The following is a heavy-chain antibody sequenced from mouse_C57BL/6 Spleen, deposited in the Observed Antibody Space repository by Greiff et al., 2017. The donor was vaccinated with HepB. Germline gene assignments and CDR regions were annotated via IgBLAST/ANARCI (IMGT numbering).Heavy chain of an antibody. Sequence: VMLVESGPGLVQPSQSLSITCTVSGFSLTSYGVHWVRQPPGKGLEWLGVIWSGGSTDYNAAFISRLGISKDNSKSQVFFKMNSLQADDTAIYDCAKRGSSYGYFDVWGTGTTVTVSS. D-gene: IGHD1-1*01. J-gene: IGHJ1*03. CDR1: GFSLTSYG. CDR3: AKRGSSYGYFDV. CDR2: IWSGGST. V-gene: IGHV2-4*01.